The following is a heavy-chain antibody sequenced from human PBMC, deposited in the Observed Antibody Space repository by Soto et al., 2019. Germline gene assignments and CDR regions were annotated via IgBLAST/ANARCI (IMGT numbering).Heavy chain of an antibody. CDR3: ARDPMTTVTAFDY. CDR1: GYTFTGYY. V-gene: IGHV1-2*02. D-gene: IGHD4-17*01. CDR2: INPNSGGT. Sequence: ASVKVSCKASGYTFTGYYMHWVRQAPGQGLEWMGWINPNSGGTNYAQKFQGXXTXXRXTSISTAYMELSRLRSDDTAVYYCARDPMTTVTAFDYWGQGTLVTVSS. J-gene: IGHJ4*02.